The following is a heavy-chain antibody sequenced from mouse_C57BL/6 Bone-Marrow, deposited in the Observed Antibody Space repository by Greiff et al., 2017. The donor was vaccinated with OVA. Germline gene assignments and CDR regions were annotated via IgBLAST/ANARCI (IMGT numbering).Heavy chain of an antibody. CDR1: GFTFSDYG. CDR2: ISSGSSTI. D-gene: IGHD1-1*01. J-gene: IGHJ3*01. CDR3: ARSDYYYGSSYRAWFAY. Sequence: EVKVVESGGGLVKPGGSLKLSCAASGFTFSDYGMHWVRQAPEKGLEWVAYISSGSSTIYYADTVKGRFTISRDNAKNTLFLQMTSLRSEDTAMYYCARSDYYYGSSYRAWFAYWGQGTLVTVSA. V-gene: IGHV5-17*01.